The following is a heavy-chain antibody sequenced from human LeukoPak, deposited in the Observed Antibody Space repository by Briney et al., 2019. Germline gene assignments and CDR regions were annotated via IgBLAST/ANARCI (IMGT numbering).Heavy chain of an antibody. Sequence: GGSLRLSCAASGFTFSNYAMSWVRQAPGKGLEWVSGISGTSGTINYAAPVKGRFTVSRDNSKNTLYLQMNSLRVDDMAVYYCAKRLGDPRAFDYWGQGTLVTVSS. CDR3: AKRLGDPRAFDY. V-gene: IGHV3-23*01. CDR1: GFTFSNYA. CDR2: ISGTSGTI. D-gene: IGHD2-21*02. J-gene: IGHJ4*02.